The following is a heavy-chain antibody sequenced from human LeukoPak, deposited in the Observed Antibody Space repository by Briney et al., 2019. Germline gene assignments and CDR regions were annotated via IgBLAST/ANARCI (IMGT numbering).Heavy chain of an antibody. CDR2: IHYSARI. CDR1: GYSISSGYY. D-gene: IGHD1-26*01. Sequence: PSEALSLTCTVSGYSISSGYYWGWIRQPPGKGLEWIGSIHYSARIYYNPSLKSRLTISPDTSKNQFSLKLTSVTAADTAVYYCTREVRSAWASFDPWGQGTLVIVSS. J-gene: IGHJ5*02. V-gene: IGHV4-38-2*02. CDR3: TREVRSAWASFDP.